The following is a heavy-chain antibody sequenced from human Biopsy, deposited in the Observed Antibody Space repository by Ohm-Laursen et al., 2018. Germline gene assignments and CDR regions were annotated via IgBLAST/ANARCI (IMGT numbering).Heavy chain of an antibody. V-gene: IGHV1-2*02. D-gene: IGHD3-22*01. J-gene: IGHJ5*02. CDR1: GYTFTGYH. CDR2: INAKTGVT. Sequence: GSSVKVSCKASGYTFTGYHVHWVRQAPGQGLEWMGWINAKTGVTNYAQKFQGRVTMTRDTSISTAYVDLSSLRSDDTAVYYCTRGGYYYDSLAYYYWFDPWGQGTLVTVSS. CDR3: TRGGYYYDSLAYYYWFDP.